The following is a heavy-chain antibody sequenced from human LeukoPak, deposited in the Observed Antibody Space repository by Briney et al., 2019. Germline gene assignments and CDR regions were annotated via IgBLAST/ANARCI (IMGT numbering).Heavy chain of an antibody. CDR3: AKEGYCHH. CDR2: IRWDGGST. Sequence: PGGSLRLSCAVSGFTFDDFTMHWVRQAPGKGLEWVSLIRWDGGSTYYADSVKGRFTISRDNSKNSLYLQMNSLRTEDTALYYCAKEGYCHHWGQGTMVTVSS. CDR1: GFTFDDFT. J-gene: IGHJ3*01. V-gene: IGHV3-43*01. D-gene: IGHD2-15*01.